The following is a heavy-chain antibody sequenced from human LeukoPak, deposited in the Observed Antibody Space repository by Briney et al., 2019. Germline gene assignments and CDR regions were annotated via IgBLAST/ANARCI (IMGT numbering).Heavy chain of an antibody. D-gene: IGHD1-26*01. V-gene: IGHV1-69*06. CDR3: ARRGVGGSYYYFDY. Sequence: WASVKVSCKASGGTFSSYAISWVRQAPGQGLEWMGGIIPIFGTANYAQKFQGRVTITADKSTSTAYMELSSLRSEDTAVYYCARRGVGGSYYYFDYWGQGTLVTVSS. J-gene: IGHJ4*02. CDR2: IIPIFGTA. CDR1: GGTFSSYA.